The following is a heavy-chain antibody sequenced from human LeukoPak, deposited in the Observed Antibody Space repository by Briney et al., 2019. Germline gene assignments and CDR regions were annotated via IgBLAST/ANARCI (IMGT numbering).Heavy chain of an antibody. V-gene: IGHV3-23*01. CDR1: GFTFSSYA. D-gene: IGHD2-2*01. Sequence: GGSLRLSCAASGFTFSSYAMSWVRHAPGKGLEWVSAISGSGGGTYYADSVKGRFTISRDNSKNTLYLQMNSLRAEDTAVYYCAKDRVVVVPAAKRHYYYYYMDVWGKGTTVTVSS. J-gene: IGHJ6*03. CDR3: AKDRVVVVPAAKRHYYYYYMDV. CDR2: ISGSGGGT.